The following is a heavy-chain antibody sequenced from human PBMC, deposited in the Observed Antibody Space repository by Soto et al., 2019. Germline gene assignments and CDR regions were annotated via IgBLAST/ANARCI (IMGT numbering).Heavy chain of an antibody. Sequence: GGSLRLSCAASGFTFSSYAMSWVRQAPGKGLEWVSAISGSGGSTYYADSVKGRFTISRDNSKNTLYLQMNSLRAEDTAVYYCAKSVRSGSYHTLLDYWGQGTLVTVSS. D-gene: IGHD1-26*01. J-gene: IGHJ4*02. CDR1: GFTFSSYA. CDR3: AKSVRSGSYHTLLDY. CDR2: ISGSGGST. V-gene: IGHV3-23*01.